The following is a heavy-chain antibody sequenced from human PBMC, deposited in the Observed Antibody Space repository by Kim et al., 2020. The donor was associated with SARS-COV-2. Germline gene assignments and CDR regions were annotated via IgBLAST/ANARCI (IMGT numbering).Heavy chain of an antibody. CDR3: ARHMATRAVDP. Sequence: TLYSPSFQGQVTISADKSISTAYLQWGSLKASDTAMYYCARHMATRAVDPWGQGTLVTVSS. V-gene: IGHV5-51*01. CDR2: T. J-gene: IGHJ5*02. D-gene: IGHD2-2*01.